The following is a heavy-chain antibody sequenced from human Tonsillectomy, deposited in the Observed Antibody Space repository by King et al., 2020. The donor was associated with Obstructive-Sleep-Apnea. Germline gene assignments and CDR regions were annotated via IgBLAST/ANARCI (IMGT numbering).Heavy chain of an antibody. D-gene: IGHD2-21*02. J-gene: IGHJ4*01. V-gene: IGHV3-15*02. CDR3: XXXGXXXXYFDY. CDR1: GFXXTKAW. CDR2: IKSQIDGGTT. Sequence: VQLVXSGGALVKPGGSLXLSCXASGFXXTKAWMSWVRQAPGKGLEWVGRIKSQIDGGTTDYAAPVKXRLXXSRDDSKSKLHLQKNSLKIEDNGVYYXXXXGXXXXYFDYXXQGXXXTVSS.